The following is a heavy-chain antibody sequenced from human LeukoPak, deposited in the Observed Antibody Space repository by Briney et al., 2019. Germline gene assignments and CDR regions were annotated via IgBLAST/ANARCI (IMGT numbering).Heavy chain of an antibody. CDR1: GFTFSSYW. CDR3: ARLYYSKGYYYYMDV. CDR2: IKQDGSEK. J-gene: IGHJ6*03. Sequence: GGSLRLSCAASGFTFSSYWMSWVRQAPGEGLEWVANIKQDGSEKYYVDSVKGRFTISRDNAKNSLYLQMNSLRAEDTAVYYCARLYYSKGYYYYMDVWGKGTTVTVSS. D-gene: IGHD3-10*01. V-gene: IGHV3-7*01.